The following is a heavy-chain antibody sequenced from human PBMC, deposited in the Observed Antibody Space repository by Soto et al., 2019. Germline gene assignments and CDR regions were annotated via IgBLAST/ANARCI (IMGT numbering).Heavy chain of an antibody. CDR1: GFRFSDHY. CDR3: ASDPYYYASGF. D-gene: IGHD3-10*01. J-gene: IGHJ4*02. Sequence: PGGSLRLSCAASGFRFSDHYMTWIRQAPGKGLEWVSKISGDATTTYYADSVKGRFTVSRDNAKNSVYLQMNSLRAGDTAVYYCASDPYYYASGFWGQGTLVTVSS. V-gene: IGHV3-11*01. CDR2: ISGDATTT.